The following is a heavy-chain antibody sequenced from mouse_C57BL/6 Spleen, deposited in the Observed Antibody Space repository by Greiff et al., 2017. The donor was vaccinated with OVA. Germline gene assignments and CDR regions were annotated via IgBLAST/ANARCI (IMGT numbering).Heavy chain of an antibody. D-gene: IGHD2-3*01. CDR1: GYTFTSYW. CDR2: IHPNSGST. V-gene: IGHV1-64*01. J-gene: IGHJ1*03. CDR3: ARTDGYSPYFDV. Sequence: QVQLKQPGAELVKPGASVKLSCKASGYTFTSYWMHWVKQRPGQGLEWIGMIHPNSGSTNYNEKFKSKATLTVDKSSSTAYMQLSSLTSEDSAVYDFARTDGYSPYFDVWGTGTTVTVSS.